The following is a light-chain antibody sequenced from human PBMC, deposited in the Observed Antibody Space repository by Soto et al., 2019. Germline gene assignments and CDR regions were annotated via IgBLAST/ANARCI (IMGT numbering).Light chain of an antibody. Sequence: EIVMTQSPATLSVSPGERATLSCRASQSVSSNLVWYQQQPGQAPRLLIYGASTRATGIPARFSGSGSGTEFTLTISSLQSEDFAVYYCQQYNNWPLFTFGPGTKVDIK. CDR1: QSVSSN. CDR2: GAS. V-gene: IGKV3-15*01. CDR3: QQYNNWPLFT. J-gene: IGKJ3*01.